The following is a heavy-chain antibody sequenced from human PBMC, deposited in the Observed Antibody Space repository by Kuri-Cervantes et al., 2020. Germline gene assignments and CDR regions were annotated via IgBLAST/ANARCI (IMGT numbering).Heavy chain of an antibody. CDR3: ARVRLYYGSGSYYSLGAFDI. CDR2: ISAYNGNT. J-gene: IGHJ3*02. CDR1: GYTFTSYG. Sequence: ASAKVSCKASGYTFTSYGISWVRQAPGQGLDWMGWISAYNGNTNYAQKSQGRVTMTTDTSTSTAYMELMSLRSDDTAVYYCARVRLYYGSGSYYSLGAFDIWGQGTRVTVSS. D-gene: IGHD3-10*01. V-gene: IGHV1-18*01.